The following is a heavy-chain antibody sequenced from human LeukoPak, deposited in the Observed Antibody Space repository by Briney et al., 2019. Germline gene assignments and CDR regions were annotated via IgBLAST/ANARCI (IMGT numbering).Heavy chain of an antibody. CDR3: ARGQRGWLRPISALIFDY. Sequence: SETLSLTCAVYGGSFSGYCWSWIRQPPGKGLEWIGEINHSGSTNYNPSLKSRVTISVDTSKNQFSLKLSSVTAADTAVYYCARGQRGWLRPISALIFDYWGQGTLVTVSS. CDR2: INHSGST. V-gene: IGHV4-34*01. J-gene: IGHJ4*02. CDR1: GGSFSGYC. D-gene: IGHD5-12*01.